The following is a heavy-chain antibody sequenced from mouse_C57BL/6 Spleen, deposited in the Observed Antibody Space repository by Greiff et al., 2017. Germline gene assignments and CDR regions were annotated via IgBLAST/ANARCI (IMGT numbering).Heavy chain of an antibody. V-gene: IGHV1-26*01. CDR1: GYTFTDYY. D-gene: IGHD1-1*01. CDR3: ARRGPYYYGSSSFDY. J-gene: IGHJ2*01. Sequence: VQLQQSGPELVKPGASVKISCKASGYTFTDYYMNWVKQSHGKSLEWIGDINPNNGGTSYNQKFKGKATLTVAKSSSTAYMELRSLTSEDSAVYYGARRGPYYYGSSSFDYWGQGTTLTVSS. CDR2: INPNNGGT.